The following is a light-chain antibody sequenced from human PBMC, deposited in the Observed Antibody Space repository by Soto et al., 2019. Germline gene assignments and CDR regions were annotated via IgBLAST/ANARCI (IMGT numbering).Light chain of an antibody. CDR2: AAS. V-gene: IGKV1-27*01. Sequence: DIQMTQSPSSLSASVGDRVTITCRASQGISNYLAWYQQKPGKVPKLLIYAASTLQSGVPSRFSGSGSGTDFTLTISSLQSEDFAVYYCQQYHIWPPWTSGQGTKVELK. CDR1: QGISNY. CDR3: QQYHIWPPWT. J-gene: IGKJ1*01.